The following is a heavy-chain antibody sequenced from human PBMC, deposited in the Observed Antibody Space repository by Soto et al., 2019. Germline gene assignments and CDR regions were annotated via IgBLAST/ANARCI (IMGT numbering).Heavy chain of an antibody. CDR2: VWYDGSNQ. CDR3: ARDRQFWGGSYVVFAYKYGMDV. Sequence: QVQLVESGGGVVQPGGSLRLSCAASGFTFSSYGMHWVRQAPGKGLXWVALVWYDGSNQYYADSVKGRFTISRDNSKNTLHLQLNSLGAEDTAVYFCARDRQFWGGSYVVFAYKYGMDVWGQGTTVTVSS. V-gene: IGHV3-33*01. J-gene: IGHJ6*02. D-gene: IGHD3-3*01. CDR1: GFTFSSYG.